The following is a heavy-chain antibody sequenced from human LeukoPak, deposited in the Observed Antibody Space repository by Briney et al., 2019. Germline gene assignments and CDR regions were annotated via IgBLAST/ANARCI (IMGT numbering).Heavy chain of an antibody. J-gene: IGHJ4*02. D-gene: IGHD3-10*01. Sequence: GGSLRLSCTASGFTFGDYAMSWVRQAPGKGQEWVGFIRSKAYGGTTEYAASVKGRFTISRDDSKSIAYLQMNSLKTEDTAVHYCTRDRASYYYGSGSGGAFDYWGQGTLVTVSS. CDR3: TRDRASYYYGSGSGGAFDY. CDR1: GFTFGDYA. CDR2: IRSKAYGGTT. V-gene: IGHV3-49*04.